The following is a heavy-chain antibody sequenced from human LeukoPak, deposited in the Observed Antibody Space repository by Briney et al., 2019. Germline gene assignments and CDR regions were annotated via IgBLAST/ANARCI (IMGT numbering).Heavy chain of an antibody. V-gene: IGHV3-23*01. D-gene: IGHD3-22*01. Sequence: GGSLRLSCAASGFTFSSYAMSWVRQAPGKGLEWVSAISGSGGSTYYADSVKGRLTISRDNSKNTLYLQMNSLRAEDTAVYYCAKAQIYDSSGYYPDYWGQGTLVTVSS. CDR2: ISGSGGST. CDR1: GFTFSSYA. J-gene: IGHJ4*02. CDR3: AKAQIYDSSGYYPDY.